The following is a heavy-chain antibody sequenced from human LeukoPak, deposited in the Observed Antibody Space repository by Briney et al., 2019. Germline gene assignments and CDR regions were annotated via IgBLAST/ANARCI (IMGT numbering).Heavy chain of an antibody. D-gene: IGHD2-2*01. CDR2: MNPNSGNT. J-gene: IGHJ6*02. V-gene: IGHV1-8*01. CDR3: ARAPGYCSSTSCYEYYYYYGMDV. Sequence: ASVKVSCKASGYTFTSYDINWVRQATGQGLEWMGWMNPNSGNTGYAQKFQGRVTMTRNTSISTAYMELSSLRSEDTAVYYCARAPGYCSSTSCYEYYYYYGMDVWGQGTTVTVSS. CDR1: GYTFTSYD.